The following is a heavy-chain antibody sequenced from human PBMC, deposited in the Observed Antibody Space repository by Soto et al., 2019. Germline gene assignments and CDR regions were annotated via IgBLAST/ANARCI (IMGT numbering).Heavy chain of an antibody. Sequence: EVQLVESGGGLVQPGGSLRLSCAASGFAFSSEWMHWVRQAPGKGLVWVSRIDPYDTGITYADSVKGRFTISRDNAKNTLYLQMNSLRAEDTAVYYCTSDTWGARASGGEGTLVTVSS. CDR2: IDPYDTGI. CDR3: TSDTWGARAS. V-gene: IGHV3-74*01. D-gene: IGHD3-16*01. J-gene: IGHJ4*02. CDR1: GFAFSSEW.